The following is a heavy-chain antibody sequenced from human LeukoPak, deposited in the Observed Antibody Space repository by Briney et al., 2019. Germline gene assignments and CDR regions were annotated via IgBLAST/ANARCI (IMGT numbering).Heavy chain of an antibody. J-gene: IGHJ3*02. CDR3: ARDDGGKNAFDI. CDR1: GGSISSSSYY. V-gene: IGHV4-39*07. D-gene: IGHD4-23*01. CDR2: IYYSGST. Sequence: SETLSLTCTVSGGSISSSSYYWGWIRQPPGKGLEWIGSIYYSGSTYYNPSLKSRVTISVDTSKNQFSLKLSSVTAADTAVYYCARDDGGKNAFDIWGQGTMVTVSS.